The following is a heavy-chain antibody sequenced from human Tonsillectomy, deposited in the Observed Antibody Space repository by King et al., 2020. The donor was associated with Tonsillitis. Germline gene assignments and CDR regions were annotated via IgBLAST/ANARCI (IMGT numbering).Heavy chain of an antibody. CDR2: ISGSGGIT. D-gene: IGHD3-22*01. CDR3: ATFGSSGYYPFDY. CDR1: GFTFSSYA. J-gene: IGHJ4*02. Sequence: VQLVESGGGLVQPGGSLRLSCAASGFTFSSYAMSWVRQAPGKGLEWVSAISGSGGITYYADTVKRRFTISRDESQNTLYLQMNSLRVEDTAVYYCATFGSSGYYPFDYWGRGTLVTVSS. V-gene: IGHV3-23*04.